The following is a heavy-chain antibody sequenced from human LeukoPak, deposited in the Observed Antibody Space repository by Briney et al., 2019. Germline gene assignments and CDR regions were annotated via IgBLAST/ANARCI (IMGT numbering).Heavy chain of an antibody. D-gene: IGHD3-10*01. J-gene: IGHJ4*02. Sequence: GGSLRLSCAASGFTFSSYAMSWVRQAPGKGLEWISAVSGSGDRTYYAGSVKGRFTISRDNSKNIVYLRMNSLRAEDTAVYFCANSRGYGSGNLWGQGTLVTVSS. V-gene: IGHV3-23*01. CDR2: VSGSGDRT. CDR3: ANSRGYGSGNL. CDR1: GFTFSSYA.